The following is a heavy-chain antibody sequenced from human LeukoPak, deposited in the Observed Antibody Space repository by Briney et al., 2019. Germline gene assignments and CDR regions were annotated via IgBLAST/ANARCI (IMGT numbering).Heavy chain of an antibody. V-gene: IGHV3-30*04. CDR1: GFTFSSYA. D-gene: IGHD3-10*01. CDR2: ISYDGSNK. CDR3: VRGRSGGGVDY. J-gene: IGHJ4*02. Sequence: PGGSLRLSCAASGFTFSSYAMHWVRQAPGKGLEWVAVISYDGSNKYYADSVKGRFTISRDNSKNTLYLQMNSLRAEDTAVYYCVRGRSGGGVDYWGQGTLVTVSS.